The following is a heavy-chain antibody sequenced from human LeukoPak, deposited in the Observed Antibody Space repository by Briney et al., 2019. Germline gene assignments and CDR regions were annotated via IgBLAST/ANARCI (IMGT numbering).Heavy chain of an antibody. D-gene: IGHD4-17*01. Sequence: SETLSLTCAVSGYSISNHYYWGWIRQPPGQGLAWIGSYYHTGSSYYNPSLQSRVAISIDTSKNQFSLELASVTAADTAVYYCASVTRSMSRFFDLWGRGTLVIVSS. J-gene: IGHJ2*01. CDR2: YYHTGSS. CDR3: ASVTRSMSRFFDL. V-gene: IGHV4-38-2*01. CDR1: GYSISNHYY.